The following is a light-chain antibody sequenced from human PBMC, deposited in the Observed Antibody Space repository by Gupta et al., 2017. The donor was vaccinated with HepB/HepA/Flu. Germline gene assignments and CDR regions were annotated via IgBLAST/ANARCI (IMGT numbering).Light chain of an antibody. J-gene: IGLJ3*02. CDR1: TNNVANQG. V-gene: IGLV10-54*04. Sequence: QAGLTQPPSVSKALGQTATLPCSGNTNNVANQGAAWLQQHQGTPPRLLSDRNNNRPSGISERFSASRSGNAAFLTITGLQPDDEADYYCSAWDINLSGWVFGGGTRVTVL. CDR2: RNN. CDR3: SAWDINLSGWV.